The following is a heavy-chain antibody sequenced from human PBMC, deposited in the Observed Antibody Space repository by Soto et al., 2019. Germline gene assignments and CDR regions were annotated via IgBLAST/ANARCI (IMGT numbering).Heavy chain of an antibody. Sequence: KKTPASVKVSCKASGGTFSSYAISWVRQAPGQGLEWMGGIIPIFGTANYAQKFQGRVTITADESTSTAYMELSSLRSEDTAVYYCARATFERRPDAKARNWYFDLWGRGTLVTVS. CDR1: GGTFSSYA. CDR3: ARATFERRPDAKARNWYFDL. CDR2: IIPIFGTA. V-gene: IGHV1-69*13. D-gene: IGHD2-8*01. J-gene: IGHJ2*01.